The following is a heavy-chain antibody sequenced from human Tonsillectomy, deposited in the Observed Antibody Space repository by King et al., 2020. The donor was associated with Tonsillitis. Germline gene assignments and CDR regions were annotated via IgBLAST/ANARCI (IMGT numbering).Heavy chain of an antibody. J-gene: IGHJ5*02. CDR2: IYHSGST. Sequence: QLQESGSGLVKPSQTLSLTCAVSGGSISSGGYSWSWIRQPPGKGLEWIGYIYHSGSTYYNQSLKSRVTISVDRSKNQFSLKLSSVTAADTAVYYCARVGVVPGYNWCDPWGQGTLVTVAS. D-gene: IGHD2-15*01. V-gene: IGHV4-30-2*01. CDR3: ARVGVVPGYNWCDP. CDR1: GGSISSGGYS.